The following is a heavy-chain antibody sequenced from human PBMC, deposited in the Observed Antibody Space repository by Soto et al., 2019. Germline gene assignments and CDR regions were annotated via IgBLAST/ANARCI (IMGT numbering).Heavy chain of an antibody. V-gene: IGHV3-33*01. Sequence: QVQLVESGGGVVQPGRSLRLSCAASGFTFSSYGMHWVRQAPGKGLEWVAVIWYDGSNKYYADSVKGRFTISRDNSKNTLYLQMNSLRAEDTAVYYCARGGIFGVVTAIDYWGQGTLVTVSS. J-gene: IGHJ4*02. CDR1: GFTFSSYG. CDR2: IWYDGSNK. D-gene: IGHD3-3*01. CDR3: ARGGIFGVVTAIDY.